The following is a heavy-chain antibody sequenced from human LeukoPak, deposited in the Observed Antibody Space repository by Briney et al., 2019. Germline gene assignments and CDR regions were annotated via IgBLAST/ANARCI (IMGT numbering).Heavy chain of an antibody. CDR2: VNPTSGGT. V-gene: IGHV1-2*02. Sequence: ASVKVSCKASGYTFTRYGISWVRQAPGQGLEWMGWVNPTSGGTNYAQKFQGRVTMTRDTSISTAYMELSRLRSDDTAVYYCARVYYYYDSSGILTLYFDYWGQGTLVTVSS. D-gene: IGHD3-22*01. CDR1: GYTFTRYG. CDR3: ARVYYYYDSSGILTLYFDY. J-gene: IGHJ4*02.